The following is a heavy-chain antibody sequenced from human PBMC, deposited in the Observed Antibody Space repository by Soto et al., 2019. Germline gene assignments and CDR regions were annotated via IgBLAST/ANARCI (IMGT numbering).Heavy chain of an antibody. V-gene: IGHV3-33*01. J-gene: IGHJ4*02. CDR2: IWYDGSNK. Sequence: GGSVRLSCAASGFTFSSYGMHWVRQAPGKGLEWVAVIWYDGSNKYYADSVKGRFTISRDNSKNTLYLQMNSLRAEDTAVYHCARDINSGSYDYWGQGTLVTVSS. CDR1: GFTFSSYG. D-gene: IGHD1-26*01. CDR3: ARDINSGSYDY.